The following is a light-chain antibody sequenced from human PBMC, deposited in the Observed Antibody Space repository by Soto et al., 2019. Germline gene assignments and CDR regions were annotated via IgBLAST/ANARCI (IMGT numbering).Light chain of an antibody. CDR3: QQYGSSPHT. CDR1: QSVSSSY. V-gene: IGKV3-20*01. CDR2: GAS. Sequence: EIMLTQSPGTLSLSPGERATLSCRASQSVSSSYLAWYQHKPGQAPRLLIYGASSRATGIPDRFSGSGSGTDFTLTISRLEPEDLAVYYCQQYGSSPHTFGQGTKLEIK. J-gene: IGKJ2*01.